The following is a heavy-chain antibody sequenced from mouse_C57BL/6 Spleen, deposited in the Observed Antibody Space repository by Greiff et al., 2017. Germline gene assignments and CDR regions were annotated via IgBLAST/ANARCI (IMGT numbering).Heavy chain of an antibody. CDR3: ARDQGGHYSNYWYFDV. CDR2: ISDGGSYT. J-gene: IGHJ1*03. D-gene: IGHD2-5*01. CDR1: GFTFSSYA. V-gene: IGHV5-4*01. Sequence: DVKLVESGGGLVKPGGSLKLSCAASGFTFSSYAMSWVRQTPEKRLEWVATISDGGSYTYYPDNVKGRFTISRDNAKNNLYLQMSHLKSEDTAMYYCARDQGGHYSNYWYFDVWGTGTTVTVSS.